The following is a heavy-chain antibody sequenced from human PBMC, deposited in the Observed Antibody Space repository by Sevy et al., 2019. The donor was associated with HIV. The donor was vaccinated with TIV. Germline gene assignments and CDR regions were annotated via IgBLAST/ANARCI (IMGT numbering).Heavy chain of an antibody. V-gene: IGHV3-23*01. CDR1: GFTFSNFA. Sequence: GGSLILSCAASGFTFSNFAMGWVRQAPGKGLDWISVISGTGDYTYYADSVKGRFTISRDNSKNTLFLQMNSLRAEDTAIFYCAKKMGGGSGMAFLVDYWGQGTLVTVSS. J-gene: IGHJ4*02. CDR3: AKKMGGGSGMAFLVDY. CDR2: ISGTGDYT. D-gene: IGHD5-18*01.